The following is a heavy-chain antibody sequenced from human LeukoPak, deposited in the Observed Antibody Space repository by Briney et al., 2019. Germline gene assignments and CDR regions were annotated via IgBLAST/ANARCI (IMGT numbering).Heavy chain of an antibody. CDR2: IKQDGSGK. Sequence: GGSLRLSCAASGFSFSSYWMSWVRQAPGKGLEWVANIKQDGSGKYYVDSVKGRSTISRDNAKNSLYLQMNSLRAEDTAVYYCAREGYSSPSSVFDYWGQGTLVTVSS. J-gene: IGHJ4*02. D-gene: IGHD6-6*01. V-gene: IGHV3-7*01. CDR1: GFSFSSYW. CDR3: AREGYSSPSSVFDY.